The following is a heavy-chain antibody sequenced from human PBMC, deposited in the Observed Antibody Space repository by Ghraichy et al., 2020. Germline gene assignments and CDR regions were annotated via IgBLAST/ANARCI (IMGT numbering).Heavy chain of an antibody. Sequence: SETLSLTCTVSGYSISSGYYWGWIRRLPGKGLEWIGAIFHSGTTSYKTSLKSRITISVDTSKNQFSLTLSSVTAADTAVYFCARSDSFRLAGMDYFDYWGQGTQVTGSS. V-gene: IGHV4-38-2*02. CDR1: GYSISSGYY. CDR2: IFHSGTT. CDR3: ARSDSFRLAGMDYFDY. J-gene: IGHJ4*02. D-gene: IGHD3-16*02.